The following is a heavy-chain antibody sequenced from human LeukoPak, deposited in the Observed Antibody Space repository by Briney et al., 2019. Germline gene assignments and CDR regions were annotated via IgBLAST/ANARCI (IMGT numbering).Heavy chain of an antibody. Sequence: PGGSLRLSCAASGFTFSSYAMSWVRQAPGKGLEWVSGISWNSGSIGYADSVKGRFTISRDNAKNSLYLQMNSLRAEDTALYYCAKDGEIHYGSVGTTRWFDPWGQGTLVTVSS. CDR2: ISWNSGSI. CDR3: AKDGEIHYGSVGTTRWFDP. CDR1: GFTFSSYA. V-gene: IGHV3-9*01. J-gene: IGHJ5*02. D-gene: IGHD3-10*01.